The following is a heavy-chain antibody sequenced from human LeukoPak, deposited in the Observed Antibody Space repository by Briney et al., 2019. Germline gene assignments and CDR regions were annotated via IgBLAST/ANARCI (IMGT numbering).Heavy chain of an antibody. V-gene: IGHV4-61*02. CDR2: IYTSGST. D-gene: IGHD3-10*01. Sequence: SETLSLTCTVSGGSISSGSYYWSWIRQPAGKGLEWIGRIYTSGSTNYNPSLKSRVTISVDTSKNQFSLKLSSVTAADTAVYYCASGLLWSGELLNYFDYWGQGTLVTVSS. CDR1: GGSISSGSYY. J-gene: IGHJ4*02. CDR3: ASGLLWSGELLNYFDY.